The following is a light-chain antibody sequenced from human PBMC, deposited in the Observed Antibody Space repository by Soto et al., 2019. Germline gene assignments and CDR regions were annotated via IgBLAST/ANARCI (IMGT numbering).Light chain of an antibody. CDR2: EVS. J-gene: IGLJ1*01. V-gene: IGLV2-14*01. Sequence: QSALTQPASVSGSPGQSITISCTGTSSDVGGYNYVSWYQQHPGKAPKLMIYEVSNRPSGVSNRFSGSKSGNTASLTISGLQAEDEADYYCSSYTSRITQYVFGTGTKVTVL. CDR1: SSDVGGYNY. CDR3: SSYTSRITQYV.